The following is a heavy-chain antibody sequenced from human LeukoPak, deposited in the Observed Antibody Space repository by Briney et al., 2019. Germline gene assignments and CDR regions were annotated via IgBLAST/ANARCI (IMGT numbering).Heavy chain of an antibody. CDR2: IYTSGST. V-gene: IGHV4-61*02. CDR1: GGSISSGSYY. J-gene: IGHJ5*02. D-gene: IGHD4-11*01. CDR3: ARAVSNYAHWFDP. Sequence: SETLSLTCTVSGGSISSGSYYWSWIRQPAGKGLEWIGRIYTSGSTNYNPSLKSRVTISVDTSKNQFSLKLSSVTAADTAVYYCARAVSNYAHWFDPWGQGTLVTVSS.